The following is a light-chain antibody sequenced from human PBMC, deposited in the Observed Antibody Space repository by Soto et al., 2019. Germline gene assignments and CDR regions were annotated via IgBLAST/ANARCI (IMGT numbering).Light chain of an antibody. Sequence: QTVVTQPPSVSGAPGQRVTISCTGSSSNIGSTYVVQWYQQLPGTAPKLLIHGNTNRPSGVPDRFSGSKSGTSASLAITGLQADDEADYYCQSYDDSLSVHYVFGTGTKVTVL. CDR1: SSNIGSTYV. CDR2: GNT. V-gene: IGLV1-40*01. J-gene: IGLJ1*01. CDR3: QSYDDSLSVHYV.